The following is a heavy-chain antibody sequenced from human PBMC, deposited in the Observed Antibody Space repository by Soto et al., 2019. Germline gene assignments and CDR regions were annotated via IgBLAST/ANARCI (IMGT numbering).Heavy chain of an antibody. D-gene: IGHD6-13*01. CDR3: ARDLYSSSWYPTDGGYYGMDV. CDR1: GGSISSYY. Sequence: PSETLSLTCTVSGGSISSYYWSWIRQPPGKGLEWIGYIYYSGSTNYNPSLKSRVTISVDTSNNQFSLKLSSVTAADTAVYYCARDLYSSSWYPTDGGYYGMDVWGQGTTVTVSS. V-gene: IGHV4-59*01. J-gene: IGHJ6*02. CDR2: IYYSGST.